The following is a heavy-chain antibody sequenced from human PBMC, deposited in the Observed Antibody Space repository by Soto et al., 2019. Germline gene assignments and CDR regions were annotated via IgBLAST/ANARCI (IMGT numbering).Heavy chain of an antibody. CDR2: IYYSGST. D-gene: IGHD1-1*01. V-gene: IGHV4-39*01. CDR3: ASHLDNWNYGSFDY. Sequence: SETLSLTCTVSGGSISSSSYYWGWIRQPPGKGLEWIGSIYYSGSTYYNPSLKSRVIISVDTSKNQFSLKLSSVTAADTAVYYCASHLDNWNYGSFDYWGQGTLVTVSS. CDR1: GGSISSSSYY. J-gene: IGHJ4*02.